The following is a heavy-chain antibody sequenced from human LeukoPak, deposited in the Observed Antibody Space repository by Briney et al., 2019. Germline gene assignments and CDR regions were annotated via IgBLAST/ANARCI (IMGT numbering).Heavy chain of an antibody. Sequence: ASVKVSCKLSGSVLSELSMHWVRQAPGKGLEWMGGFDPEDDERIYAQKFQGRVTMTEDTSTDTAHMELSSLRSEDTAVYYCATELRSGYFDYWGQGTLVTVSS. J-gene: IGHJ4*02. CDR1: GSVLSELS. CDR2: FDPEDDER. V-gene: IGHV1-24*01. D-gene: IGHD3-22*01. CDR3: ATELRSGYFDY.